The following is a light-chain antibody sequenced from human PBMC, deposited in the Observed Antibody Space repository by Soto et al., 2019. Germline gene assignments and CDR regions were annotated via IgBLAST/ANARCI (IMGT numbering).Light chain of an antibody. Sequence: QLVLTQPPSASGSPGQSVTISCTGTSSDVGGYNYVSWYQQHPGKAPKLMIYEVSERPSGVPDRFSGSKSGNTASLTVSGLQAEDEADYYCSSYAGSNNFVIFGGGTKLTVL. J-gene: IGLJ2*01. CDR1: SSDVGGYNY. CDR3: SSYAGSNNFVI. V-gene: IGLV2-8*01. CDR2: EVS.